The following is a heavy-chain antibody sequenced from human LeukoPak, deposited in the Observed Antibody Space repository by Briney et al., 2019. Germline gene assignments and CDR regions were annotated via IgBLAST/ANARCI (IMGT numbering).Heavy chain of an antibody. V-gene: IGHV4-59*11. CDR3: AAGSGYSYGYTYYYYGMDV. J-gene: IGHJ6*02. Sequence: KPSETLSLTCTVSGGSISSHYWSWIRQPPGKGLEWIGYIYYSGSTNYNPSLKSRVTISVDTSKNQFSLKLSSVTAADTAVYYCAAGSGYSYGYTYYYYGMDVWGQGTTVTVSS. D-gene: IGHD5-18*01. CDR1: GGSISSHY. CDR2: IYYSGST.